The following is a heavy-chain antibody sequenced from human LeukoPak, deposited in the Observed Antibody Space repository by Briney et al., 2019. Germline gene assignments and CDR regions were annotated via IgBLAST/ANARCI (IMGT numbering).Heavy chain of an antibody. CDR3: ARDLLGVYSSSSGYYGMDV. V-gene: IGHV1-69*04. CDR1: GGTFSSYA. D-gene: IGHD6-6*01. CDR2: IIPILGIA. Sequence: ASVKVSCKASGGTFSSYAISWVRQAPGQGLEWMGRIIPILGIANCAQKFQGRVTITADKSTSTAYMELSSLRSEDTAVYYCARDLLGVYSSSSGYYGMDVWGQGTTVTVSS. J-gene: IGHJ6*02.